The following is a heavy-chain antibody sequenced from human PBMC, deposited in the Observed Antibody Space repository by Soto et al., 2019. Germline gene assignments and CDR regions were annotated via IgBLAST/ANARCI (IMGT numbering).Heavy chain of an antibody. CDR3: AKFSGISDSSGYGPLGY. CDR2: ISASGGST. J-gene: IGHJ4*02. Sequence: GSLRLSCTISGFSVSKNYVSWVRQAPGKGLEWVSAISASGGSTYYADSAKGRFTISRDNSKNTMYLQMYSLRVEDTAVYYCAKFSGISDSSGYGPLGYWGQGTLVTVSS. D-gene: IGHD3-22*01. CDR1: GFSVSKNY. V-gene: IGHV3-23*01.